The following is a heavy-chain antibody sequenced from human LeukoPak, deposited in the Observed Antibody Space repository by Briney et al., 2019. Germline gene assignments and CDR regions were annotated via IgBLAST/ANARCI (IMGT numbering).Heavy chain of an antibody. V-gene: IGHV3-23*01. CDR1: GFTFSSYA. CDR2: ISGSGGST. J-gene: IGHJ4*02. CDR3: AKDDGSGWPLFDY. Sequence: GGSLRLSCAASGFTFSSYAMSWVRQAPGKGLEWVSVISGSGGSTYYADSVKGRFTISRDNSQNTLYLQMNSLRAEDTAVYYCAKDDGSGWPLFDYWGQGTLVTVSS. D-gene: IGHD6-19*01.